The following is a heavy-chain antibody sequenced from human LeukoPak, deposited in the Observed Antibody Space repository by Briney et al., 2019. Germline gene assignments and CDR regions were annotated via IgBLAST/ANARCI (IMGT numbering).Heavy chain of an antibody. D-gene: IGHD3-22*01. Sequence: SQTLSLTCTVSGGSISSGGYYWRWIRQHPGKGLEWIGYIYDSGSTHYNPSLKSRVTISGDTSKNQFSLELSSVTAADTAVYYCARSKDYYDSSGYSYYFNYWGQGTLVTVSS. J-gene: IGHJ4*02. V-gene: IGHV4-31*03. CDR1: GGSISSGGYY. CDR2: IYDSGST. CDR3: ARSKDYYDSSGYSYYFNY.